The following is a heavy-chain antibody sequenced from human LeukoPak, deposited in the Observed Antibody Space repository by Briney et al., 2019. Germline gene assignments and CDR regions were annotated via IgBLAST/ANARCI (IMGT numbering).Heavy chain of an antibody. J-gene: IGHJ4*02. CDR3: ARAGNYYDSSGYRFDY. V-gene: IGHV4-4*07. D-gene: IGHD3-22*01. CDR1: GGSISSYY. CDR2: IYTSGST. Sequence: PSETLSLTCTVSGGSISSYYWSWIRQPAGKGLEWIGRIYTSGSTNYNPSLKSRVTMSVDTSKNQFSLKLSSVTAADTAVYYWARAGNYYDSSGYRFDYWGQGTLVTVSS.